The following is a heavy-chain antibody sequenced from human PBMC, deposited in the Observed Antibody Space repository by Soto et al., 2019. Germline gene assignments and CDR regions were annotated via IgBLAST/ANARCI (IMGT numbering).Heavy chain of an antibody. D-gene: IGHD6-19*01. CDR2: ISSNGGST. CDR1: GFTFSSYA. J-gene: IGHJ4*02. V-gene: IGHV3-64*01. CDR3: ARDNSEGLHSSGWYFSDY. Sequence: GGSLRLSCAASGFTFSSYAMHWVRQAPGKGLEYVSAISSNGGSTYYANSVKGRFTISRDNSKNTLYLQMGSLRAEDMAVYYCARDNSEGLHSSGWYFSDYWGQGTLVTVSS.